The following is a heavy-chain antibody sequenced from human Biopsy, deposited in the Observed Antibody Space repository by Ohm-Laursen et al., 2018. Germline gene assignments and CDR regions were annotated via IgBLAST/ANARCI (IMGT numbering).Heavy chain of an antibody. D-gene: IGHD3-10*01. CDR2: IYITGET. CDR1: GGYISHYY. V-gene: IGHV4-4*07. CDR3: ARAPPLIRGVVESWFDP. Sequence: SGTLSLTCTVSGGYISHYYWTWIRQPAGQGLEWIGRIYITGETDYNPSLKSRVTMSVDSSKKQFSLKLKSVTAADTAIYYCARAPPLIRGVVESWFDPWGQGILVTVSP. J-gene: IGHJ5*02.